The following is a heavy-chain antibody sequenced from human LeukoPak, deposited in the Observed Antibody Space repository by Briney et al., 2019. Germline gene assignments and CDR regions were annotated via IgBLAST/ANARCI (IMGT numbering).Heavy chain of an antibody. J-gene: IGHJ4*02. CDR3: ARGVGATTGVY. V-gene: IGHV4-34*01. D-gene: IGHD1-26*01. CDR1: GGSFSGYY. CDR2: INHSGST. Sequence: SETLSLTCAVYGGSFSGYYWSWIRQPPGKGLEWIGEINHSGSTNYNPSLKSRVTISVDTSKNQFSLKLSSVTAADTAVYYCARGVGATTGVYWGQGTLVTVSS.